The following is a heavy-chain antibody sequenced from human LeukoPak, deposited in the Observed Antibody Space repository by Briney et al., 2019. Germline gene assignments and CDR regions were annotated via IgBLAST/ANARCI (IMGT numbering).Heavy chain of an antibody. CDR2: INPNSGGT. V-gene: IGHV1-2*02. J-gene: IGHJ4*02. CDR3: ARGLDDFWSGYDY. D-gene: IGHD3-3*01. Sequence: ASVKVSCKASGYTFTGYYMHWVRQAPGQGLEWMGWINPNSGGTNYAQKFQGRVTMTRDTSISTAYMELSRLRSDDTAVYYCARGLDDFWSGYDYWGQGTLVTVSS. CDR1: GYTFTGYY.